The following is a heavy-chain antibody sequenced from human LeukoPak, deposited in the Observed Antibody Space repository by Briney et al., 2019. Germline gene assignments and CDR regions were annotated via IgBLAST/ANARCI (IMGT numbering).Heavy chain of an antibody. J-gene: IGHJ1*01. V-gene: IGHV4-59*08. CDR1: GGSISSYY. Sequence: SETLSLTCTVSGGSISSYYWSWIRQPPGKGLEWIGYVYYSGTTNYNPSFESRVTISVDTSKNQFSLKLTSVAAADTAVYYCARHGTAAGPFQLWGQGTLVTVSS. CDR2: VYYSGTT. CDR3: ARHGTAAGPFQL. D-gene: IGHD2-21*02.